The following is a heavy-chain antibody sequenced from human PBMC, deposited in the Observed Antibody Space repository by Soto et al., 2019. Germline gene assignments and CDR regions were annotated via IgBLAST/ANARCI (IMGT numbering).Heavy chain of an antibody. CDR1: GYIFTDYY. V-gene: IGHV1-2*04. CDR3: ARGYSSSGVLDF. Sequence: QVQLVQSGAEVKVPGASVKVSCKTSGYIFTDYYLHWLRQAPGQGLEWMGWINPSSGSAHSAQKFQGWVTMTRDRSMSTASMELTRLTSDDSAVYYCARGYSSSGVLDFLGQGTLVTVSS. CDR2: INPSSGSA. J-gene: IGHJ4*02. D-gene: IGHD3-10*01.